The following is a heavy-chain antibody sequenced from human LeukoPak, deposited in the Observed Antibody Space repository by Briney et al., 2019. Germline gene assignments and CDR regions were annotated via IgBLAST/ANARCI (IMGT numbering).Heavy chain of an antibody. Sequence: GGSLRLSCAASGFTVSSNYMSWLRQAPGKGLEWVSVIYSGGSTYYADSVKGRFTISRDNSKNTLYLQMNSLRAEDTAVYYCAGTDYGDYSTGYYGMDVWGQGTTVTVSS. CDR2: IYSGGST. J-gene: IGHJ6*02. D-gene: IGHD4-17*01. CDR1: GFTVSSNY. V-gene: IGHV3-66*01. CDR3: AGTDYGDYSTGYYGMDV.